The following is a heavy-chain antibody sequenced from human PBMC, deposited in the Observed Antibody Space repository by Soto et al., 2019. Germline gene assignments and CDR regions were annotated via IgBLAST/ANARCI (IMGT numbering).Heavy chain of an antibody. Sequence: QVQLQESGPGLVKPSQTLSLTCTVSGGSISSGGYYWSWIRQHPGKGLEWIWYISYSGSTYYNPSLKARVTLSVDTSQKPFSLKVSSVTAADTAVYYCAGDSGKSGYDSGFDYWGQGTLVTVSS. CDR3: AGDSGKSGYDSGFDY. CDR2: ISYSGST. V-gene: IGHV4-31*03. D-gene: IGHD5-12*01. J-gene: IGHJ4*02. CDR1: GGSISSGGYY.